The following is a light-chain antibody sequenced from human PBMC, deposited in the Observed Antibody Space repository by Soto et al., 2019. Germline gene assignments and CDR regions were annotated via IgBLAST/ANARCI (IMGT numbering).Light chain of an antibody. Sequence: QSALTQPASVSGSPGQSITISCTGTSSDVGGYNHVSWYQQHPGKAPKLMIYEVSNRPSGVSNRFSGSKSRNTASLTIAGLQAEDGADYYCSSYTSSSTLYVFGTGTKLTVL. J-gene: IGLJ1*01. CDR2: EVS. CDR1: SSDVGGYNH. CDR3: SSYTSSSTLYV. V-gene: IGLV2-14*01.